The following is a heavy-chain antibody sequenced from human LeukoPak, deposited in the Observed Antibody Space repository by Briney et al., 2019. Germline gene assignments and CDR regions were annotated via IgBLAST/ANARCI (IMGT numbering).Heavy chain of an antibody. CDR2: INPSGGST. Sequence: ASVKVSCKASGYTFTSYYMHWERQAPGQGLEWMGIINPSGGSTSYAQKFQGRVTMTRDTSTSTVYMELSSLRSEDTAVYYCARGDRMVRGVEAFDYWGQGTLVTVSS. CDR1: GYTFTSYY. V-gene: IGHV1-46*01. CDR3: ARGDRMVRGVEAFDY. D-gene: IGHD3-10*01. J-gene: IGHJ4*02.